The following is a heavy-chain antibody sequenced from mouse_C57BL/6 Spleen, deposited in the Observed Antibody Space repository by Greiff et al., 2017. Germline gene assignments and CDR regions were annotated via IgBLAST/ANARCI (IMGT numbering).Heavy chain of an antibody. Sequence: QVQLKQSGAELAKPGASVKLSCKASGYTFTSYCMHWVKQRPGQGLEWIGYITPSSGYTTYNQKFKDKAALTADKSSSTAYMQLSSLTYEDTAVYYCALSIYYYYVLLAYWGQGTLVTVSA. V-gene: IGHV1-7*01. CDR2: ITPSSGYT. CDR1: GYTFTSYC. J-gene: IGHJ3*01. D-gene: IGHD2-4*01. CDR3: ALSIYYYYVLLAY.